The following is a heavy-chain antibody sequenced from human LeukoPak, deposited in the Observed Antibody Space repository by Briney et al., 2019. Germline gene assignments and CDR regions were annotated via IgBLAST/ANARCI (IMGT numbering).Heavy chain of an antibody. CDR2: IYSSGST. V-gene: IGHV4-39*07. J-gene: IGHJ4*02. D-gene: IGHD3-3*01. CDR3: ARGRSNYDFWSGYLPQQYYFDY. CDR1: GASISSGSNY. Sequence: PSETLSLTCSVSGASISSGSNYWGWIRQPPGKTLEWIGSIYSSGSTYYNPSLKSRVIIIIDTPKNHFSLTLSSVTAADTAVYYCARGRSNYDFWSGYLPQQYYFDYWGQGTLVTVSS.